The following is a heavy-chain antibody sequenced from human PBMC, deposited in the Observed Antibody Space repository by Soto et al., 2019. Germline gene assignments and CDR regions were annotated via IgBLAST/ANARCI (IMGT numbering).Heavy chain of an antibody. CDR2: IVVGSGNT. V-gene: IGHV1-58*01. D-gene: IGHD2-2*01. CDR3: AASLYCSSTSCQYYYGMDV. CDR1: GFTFTSSA. J-gene: IGHJ6*02. Sequence: QMQLVQSGPEVKKPGTSVKVSCKASGFTFTSSAVQWVRQARGQRLEWIGWIVVGSGNTNYAQKFQERVTITRDMSTSTAYMELSSLRSEDTAVYYCAASLYCSSTSCQYYYGMDVWGQGTTVTVSS.